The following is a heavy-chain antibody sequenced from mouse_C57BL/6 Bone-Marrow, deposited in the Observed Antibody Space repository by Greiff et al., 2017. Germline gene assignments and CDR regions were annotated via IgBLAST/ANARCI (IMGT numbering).Heavy chain of an antibody. V-gene: IGHV1-15*01. CDR3: TKGKITSGY. D-gene: IGHD1-1*01. CDR1: GYAFTSYW. CDR2: IDPETGGP. J-gene: IGHJ2*01. Sequence: VKLQQSGAELVKPGASVKLSCKASGYAFTSYWMHWVKQTPVHGLEWIGAIDPETGGPAYNQKFTGKAILTADKSSSTAYMELRSLTSEDSAVYYCTKGKITSGYWGQGTTLTVSS.